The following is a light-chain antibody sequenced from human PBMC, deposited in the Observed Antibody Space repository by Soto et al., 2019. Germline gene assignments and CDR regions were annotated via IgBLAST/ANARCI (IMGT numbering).Light chain of an antibody. CDR1: QSVSSGY. Sequence: IVLTQSPGTLSLSPWERATLSCRASQSVSSGYFALYQQKPGEAPRLPSYGASSRATGLPHRFSGSGSGTDFTLTPSRLEPEDFAVYYCQQYGSSPPITFGQGTRLE. CDR2: GAS. V-gene: IGKV3-20*01. CDR3: QQYGSSPPIT. J-gene: IGKJ5*01.